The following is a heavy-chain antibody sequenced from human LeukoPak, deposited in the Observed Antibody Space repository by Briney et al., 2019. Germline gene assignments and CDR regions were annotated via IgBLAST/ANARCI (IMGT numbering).Heavy chain of an antibody. Sequence: RPGGSLRLSCAASGFTFSSYSMNWVRQAPGKGLEWVSGINWNGGSTGYADSVKGRFTISRDNAKNSMYLQMNSLRAEDTALYNCARDRSPNYTAMDNWGQGTLVTVSS. CDR2: INWNGGST. V-gene: IGHV3-20*01. J-gene: IGHJ4*02. D-gene: IGHD5-18*01. CDR3: ARDRSPNYTAMDN. CDR1: GFTFSSYS.